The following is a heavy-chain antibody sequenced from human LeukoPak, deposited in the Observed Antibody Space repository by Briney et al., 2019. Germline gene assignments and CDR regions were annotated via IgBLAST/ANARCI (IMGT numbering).Heavy chain of an antibody. D-gene: IGHD1-26*01. CDR1: GFTFSSYA. V-gene: IGHV3-23*01. CDR2: ISGSGGST. J-gene: IGHJ4*02. Sequence: GGSLRLSCAASGFTFSSYAMSWVRQAPGKGLEWVSAISGSGGSTYYADSVKGRFTISRDNAKNSLYLQVNSLRAEDTAVYYCARFVNIGGGYCFDYWGQGTLVTVSS. CDR3: ARFVNIGGGYCFDY.